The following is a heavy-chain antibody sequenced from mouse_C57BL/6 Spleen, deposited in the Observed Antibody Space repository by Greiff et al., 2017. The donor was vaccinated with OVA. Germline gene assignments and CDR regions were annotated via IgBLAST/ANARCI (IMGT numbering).Heavy chain of an antibody. J-gene: IGHJ3*01. V-gene: IGHV1-85*01. CDR1: GYTFTSYD. CDR2: IYPRDGST. Sequence: VQLQQSGPELVKPGASVKLSCKASGYTFTSYDINWVKQRPGQGLEWIGWIYPRDGSTKYNEKFKGKATLTVDTSSSTAYMELHSLTSEDSAVYFCARLSGLYDYDGAWFAYWGQGTLVTVSA. D-gene: IGHD2-4*01. CDR3: ARLSGLYDYDGAWFAY.